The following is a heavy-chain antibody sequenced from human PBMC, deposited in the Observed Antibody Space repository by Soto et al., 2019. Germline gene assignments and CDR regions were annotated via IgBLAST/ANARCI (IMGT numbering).Heavy chain of an antibody. CDR3: VRVVAIPGYPDN. CDR2: IVPIVDTS. CDR1: VGTFSSYA. V-gene: IGHV1-69*13. D-gene: IGHD5-12*01. J-gene: IGHJ4*02. Sequence: SVKVSCKTSVGTFSSYAISWVRKAPGQGLEWMGGIVPIVDTSTYAQKFQGRVTITADESTSTAYMELSSLRSDDTAIYYCVRVVAIPGYPDNWGQGTLVTVSS.